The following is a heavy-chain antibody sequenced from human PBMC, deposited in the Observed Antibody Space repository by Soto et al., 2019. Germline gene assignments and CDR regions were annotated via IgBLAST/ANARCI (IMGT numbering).Heavy chain of an antibody. Sequence: ASVKVSCKASGYTFTSYYMHWVRQAPGQGLEWMGIINPSGGSTHYNPSLQSRVTISGDASKKQFSLKLGSVTAADTAMYYCASTKDETLYFDYWGQGNLVPVSS. CDR1: GYTFTSYY. J-gene: IGHJ4*02. CDR3: ASTKDETLYFDY. D-gene: IGHD2-8*01. CDR2: INPSGGST. V-gene: IGHV1-46*01.